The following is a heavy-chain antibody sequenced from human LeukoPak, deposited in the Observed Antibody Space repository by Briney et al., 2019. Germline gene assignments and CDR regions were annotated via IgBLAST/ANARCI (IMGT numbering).Heavy chain of an antibody. V-gene: IGHV1-46*01. CDR3: ARPVVPAAISVGGIGWFDP. Sequence: ASVKVSCKASGYTFTSYYMHWVRQAPGQGLEWMGIINPSGGSTSYAQKFQGRVTMTRDTSTSTVYMELSSLRSEDTAVYYCARPVVPAAISVGGIGWFDPWGQGTLVTVSS. D-gene: IGHD2-2*02. CDR1: GYTFTSYY. CDR2: INPSGGST. J-gene: IGHJ5*02.